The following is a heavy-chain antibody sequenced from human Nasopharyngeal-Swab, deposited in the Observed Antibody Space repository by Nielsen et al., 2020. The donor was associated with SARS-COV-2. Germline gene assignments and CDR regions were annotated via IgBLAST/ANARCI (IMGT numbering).Heavy chain of an antibody. V-gene: IGHV3-48*03. D-gene: IGHD5-18*01. J-gene: IGHJ6*02. CDR1: GFIITSNY. CDR2: ISSSGSTI. Sequence: GGSLRLSCAASGFIITSNYMNWVRQAPGKGLEWVSYISSSGSTIYYADSVKGRFTISRDNAKNSLYLQMNSLRAEDTAVYYCARGRAQLWSRVNGMDVWGQGTTVTVSS. CDR3: ARGRAQLWSRVNGMDV.